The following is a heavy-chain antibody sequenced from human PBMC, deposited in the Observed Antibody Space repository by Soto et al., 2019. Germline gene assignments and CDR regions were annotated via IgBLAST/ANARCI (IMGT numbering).Heavy chain of an antibody. CDR3: ARSEEDSDYYYYGMDV. D-gene: IGHD2-15*01. J-gene: IGHJ6*02. CDR2: TYYRSRWYS. Sequence: SQTLSLTCVGSGDTVSSNSVAWNWVRQSPSRGLEWLGRTYYRSRWYSDYAVSVRSRIDINADTSKNQVSLQLNSVTPEDTAVYYCARSEEDSDYYYYGMDVWGQGTTVTAP. CDR1: GDTVSSNSVA. V-gene: IGHV6-1*01.